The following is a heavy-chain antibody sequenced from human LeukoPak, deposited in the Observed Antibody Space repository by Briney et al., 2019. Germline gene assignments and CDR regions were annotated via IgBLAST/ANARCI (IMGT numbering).Heavy chain of an antibody. Sequence: PSETLSLTCTVSGGSIRSFYWSWIRQPPGKGLEWIGYIYTSGSTNYNPSLKSRVTISVDTSKNQFSLKLSSVTAADTAVYYCARLSTEYSSSSAFDYWGQGTLVTVSS. J-gene: IGHJ4*02. CDR2: IYTSGST. D-gene: IGHD6-6*01. CDR3: ARLSTEYSSSSAFDY. CDR1: GGSIRSFY. V-gene: IGHV4-4*09.